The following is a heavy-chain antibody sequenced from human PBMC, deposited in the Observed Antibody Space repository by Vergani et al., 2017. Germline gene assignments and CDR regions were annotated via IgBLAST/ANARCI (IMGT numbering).Heavy chain of an antibody. CDR1: GGTFSSYA. V-gene: IGHV1-69*01. J-gene: IGHJ6*03. D-gene: IGHD3-3*01. Sequence: QVQLVQSGAEVKKPGSSVKVSCKASGGTFSSYAISWVRQAPGQGLEWMGGIIPIFGTANYAQKFQGRVTITADESTSTAYMELSSLRSEDTAVYYCARGRSITIFGVVIDYMDVWGKGTTVTVSS. CDR2: IIPIFGTA. CDR3: ARGRSITIFGVVIDYMDV.